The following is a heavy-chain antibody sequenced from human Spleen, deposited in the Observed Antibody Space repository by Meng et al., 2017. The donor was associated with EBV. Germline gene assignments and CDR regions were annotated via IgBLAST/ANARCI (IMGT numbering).Heavy chain of an antibody. CDR3: ARKLYTDSFFDS. V-gene: IGHV4-61*01. J-gene: IGHJ4*02. CDR1: GGSVRSGTYY. Sequence: QGQLQESGPGLVKPSETLSLTCTVSGGSVRSGTYYWSWIRQPPGKGLEWIGYIYFTGSTKYNPSLKTRVTISVDTSRNQFSLRLTSVTTADTAVYYCARKLYTDSFFDSWGQGTLVTVSS. CDR2: IYFTGST. D-gene: IGHD2-2*02.